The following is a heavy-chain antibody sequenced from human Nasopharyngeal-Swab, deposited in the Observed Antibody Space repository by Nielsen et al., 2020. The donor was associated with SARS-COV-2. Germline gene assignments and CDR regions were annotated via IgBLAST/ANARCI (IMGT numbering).Heavy chain of an antibody. J-gene: IGHJ4*02. CDR1: GYLFATHR. V-gene: IGHV1-18*01. D-gene: IGHD3-3*01. Sequence: ASVKVSCKASGYLFATHRISWVRQAPGRGLEWMGWINPNNGDTDYARDLQGRVTLTTETSANTAYMELRSLTFDDTAVYYCARANDLWSGYLYFFDLWGQGTLVTVSS. CDR3: ARANDLWSGYLYFFDL. CDR2: INPNNGDT.